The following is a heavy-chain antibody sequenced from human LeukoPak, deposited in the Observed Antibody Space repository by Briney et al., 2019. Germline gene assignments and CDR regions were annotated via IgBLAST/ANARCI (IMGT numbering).Heavy chain of an antibody. CDR2: INPSGGST. Sequence: GASVKVSCKASGYTLTSYGISWVRQAPGQGLEWMGIINPSGGSTSYAQKFQGRVTMTRDTSTSTVYMELSSLRSEDTAVYYCARAGEGIVVVMPLDYWGQGTLVTVSS. V-gene: IGHV1-46*01. CDR3: ARAGEGIVVVMPLDY. CDR1: GYTLTSYG. D-gene: IGHD3-22*01. J-gene: IGHJ4*02.